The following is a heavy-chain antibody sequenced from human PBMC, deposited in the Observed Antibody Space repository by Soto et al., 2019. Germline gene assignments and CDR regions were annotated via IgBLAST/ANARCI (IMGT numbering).Heavy chain of an antibody. Sequence: GGSLRLSCAASGFTFSSYWMHWVRQAPGKGLVWVSRINSDGSSTSYADSVKGRITISRDNAKNTLYLQMNSLRAEDTAVYYCARDGPRLAALEFDPWGQGTLVTVSS. CDR1: GFTFSSYW. V-gene: IGHV3-74*01. J-gene: IGHJ5*02. D-gene: IGHD6-6*01. CDR3: ARDGPRLAALEFDP. CDR2: INSDGSST.